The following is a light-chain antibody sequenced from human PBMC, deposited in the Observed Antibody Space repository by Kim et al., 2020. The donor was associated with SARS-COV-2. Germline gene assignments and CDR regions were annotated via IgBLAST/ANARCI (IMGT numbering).Light chain of an antibody. CDR3: SSYTSSNTIGI. J-gene: IGLJ2*01. CDR2: DVS. Sequence: SFTSSCTGASSDVGGYNYVSWYQQHPGKAPKIMIYDVSHRPSGVSNRFSGSKSGNTASLTISGLQAEDEADYYCSSYTSSNTIGIFGGGTQLTVL. V-gene: IGLV2-14*03. CDR1: SSDVGGYNY.